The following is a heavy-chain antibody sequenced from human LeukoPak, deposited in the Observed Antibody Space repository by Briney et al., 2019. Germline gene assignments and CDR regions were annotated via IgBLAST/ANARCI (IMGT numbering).Heavy chain of an antibody. CDR3: AKKREGIAPANWFDP. CDR2: ISDSGGST. Sequence: QTGGSLRLSCAASGFTFSSYAMSWVRQAPGKGLEWVSVISDSGGSTYYADSVKGRFTISRDNSKNTLYLQMNSLRAEDTAVYYCAKKREGIAPANWFDPWGQGTLVTVSS. J-gene: IGHJ5*02. V-gene: IGHV3-23*01. D-gene: IGHD6-13*01. CDR1: GFTFSSYA.